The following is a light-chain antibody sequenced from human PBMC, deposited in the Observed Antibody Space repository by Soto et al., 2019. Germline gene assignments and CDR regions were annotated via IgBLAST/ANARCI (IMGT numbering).Light chain of an antibody. Sequence: EIVLTQSPGTLSLSPGERATLSCRASQSVSSSYLAWYQQKPGQAPRLLIYGASSRATGIPDRFSGSGSRTDFTLTISRLEPEDFAVYYCQQYGSSSWTFCQGTKVEIK. CDR3: QQYGSSSWT. V-gene: IGKV3-20*01. J-gene: IGKJ1*01. CDR2: GAS. CDR1: QSVSSSY.